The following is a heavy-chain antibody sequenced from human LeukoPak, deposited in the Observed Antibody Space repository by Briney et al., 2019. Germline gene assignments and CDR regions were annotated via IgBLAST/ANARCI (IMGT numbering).Heavy chain of an antibody. J-gene: IGHJ5*02. D-gene: IGHD2-2*01. CDR2: INTNTGNP. V-gene: IGHV7-4-1*02. Sequence: GASVKVSCKASGYTFTTYAMNWVRQAPGQGLEWMGWINTNTGNPTYAQGFTGRFVFSLDTSVSTAYLQISSLKAEDTAVYYCARDPLGNCNSNSCYFNWFDPWGQGTLVTVSS. CDR1: GYTFTTYA. CDR3: ARDPLGNCNSNSCYFNWFDP.